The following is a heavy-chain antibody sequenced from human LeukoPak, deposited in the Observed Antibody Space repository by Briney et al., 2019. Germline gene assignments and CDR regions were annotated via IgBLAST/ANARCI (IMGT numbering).Heavy chain of an antibody. CDR1: GFTFSSYA. V-gene: IGHV3-23*01. Sequence: GGSLRLSCAASGFTFSSYAMSWVRQAPGKGLEWVSAISGSGGSTYYADSVKGRFTISRDNSKNTLYLQMNSLRAEDTAVYYCATSTTVTTYYYYGMDVWGQGTTVTVSS. CDR3: ATSTTVTTYYYYGMDV. CDR2: ISGSGGST. D-gene: IGHD4-17*01. J-gene: IGHJ6*02.